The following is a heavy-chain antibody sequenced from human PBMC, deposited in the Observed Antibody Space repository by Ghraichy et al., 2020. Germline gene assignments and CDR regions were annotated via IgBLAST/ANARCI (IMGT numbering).Heavy chain of an antibody. V-gene: IGHV3-48*02. J-gene: IGHJ4*02. Sequence: GGSLRLSCAASGFTFSSYSMNWVRQAPGKGLEWVSYISSSSSTIYYADSVKGRFTISRDNAKNSLYLQMNSLRDEDTAVYYCARDRQGYCSSTSCHKGFDYWGQGTLVTVSS. CDR2: ISSSSSTI. D-gene: IGHD2-2*02. CDR1: GFTFSSYS. CDR3: ARDRQGYCSSTSCHKGFDY.